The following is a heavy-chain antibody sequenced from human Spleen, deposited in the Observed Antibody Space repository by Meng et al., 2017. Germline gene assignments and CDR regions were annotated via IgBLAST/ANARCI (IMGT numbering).Heavy chain of an antibody. Sequence: GGSLRLSCAASGFTFDDYAMHWVRQAPGKGLEWVSGISWNSGSIGYADSVKGRFTISRDNAKNSLYLQMNSLRAEDMAVYYCARGRVVITRWGQGTLVTVSS. CDR1: GFTFDDYA. J-gene: IGHJ4*02. V-gene: IGHV3-9*03. CDR3: ARGRVVITR. D-gene: IGHD3-22*01. CDR2: ISWNSGSI.